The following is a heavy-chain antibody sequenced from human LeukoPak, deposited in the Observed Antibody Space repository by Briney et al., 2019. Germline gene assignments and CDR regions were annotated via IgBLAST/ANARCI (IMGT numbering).Heavy chain of an antibody. CDR2: INPNSGGT. Sequence: ASVKVSCKASGGTFSSYAISWVRQAPGQGLEWMGWINPNSGGTNYAQKLQGRVTMTRDTSISTAYMELSRLRSDDTAVYYCAAPGFGETPYYYYYGMDVWGQGTTVTVSS. V-gene: IGHV1-2*02. J-gene: IGHJ6*02. CDR3: AAPGFGETPYYYYYGMDV. CDR1: GGTFSSYA. D-gene: IGHD3-10*01.